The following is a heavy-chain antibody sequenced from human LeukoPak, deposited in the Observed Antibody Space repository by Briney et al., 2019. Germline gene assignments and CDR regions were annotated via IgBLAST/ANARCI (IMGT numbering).Heavy chain of an antibody. J-gene: IGHJ6*02. Sequence: PSETLSLTCAVYGGSFSGYYWSWIRQPPGEGLEWIGEINHSGSTNYNPSLKSRVTMSVDTSKNQFSLKLSSVTAADTAVYYCARFRYYYGMDVWGQGTTVTVSS. CDR2: INHSGST. CDR3: ARFRYYYGMDV. CDR1: GGSFSGYY. V-gene: IGHV4-34*01.